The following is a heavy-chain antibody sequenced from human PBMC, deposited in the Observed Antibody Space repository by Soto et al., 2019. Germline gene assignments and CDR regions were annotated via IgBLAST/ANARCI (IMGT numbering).Heavy chain of an antibody. CDR3: ARDLTIVPATHPRLENYGMDV. J-gene: IGHJ6*02. CDR2: ISPYNGHT. V-gene: IGHV1-18*01. CDR1: GYSFTSYG. D-gene: IGHD2-2*01. Sequence: QVQLVQSAGEVKKPGASVKVSCKASGYSFTSYGISWVRRAPGQGLEWMGWISPYNGHTQFVQRFQGRVSMTTDTSTKTAFMELRNLRSDDTAHYYCARDLTIVPATHPRLENYGMDVWGQGTTVILSS.